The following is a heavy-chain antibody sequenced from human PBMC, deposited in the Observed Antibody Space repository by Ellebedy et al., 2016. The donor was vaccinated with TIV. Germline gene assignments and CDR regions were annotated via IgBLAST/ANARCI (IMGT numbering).Heavy chain of an antibody. J-gene: IGHJ5*02. CDR3: ARGWWDYGA. Sequence: GESLKISCVASGFPFSGYSMSWVRQARGKGREWVATIKQDGGEKFYVDSVKGLFTISRDNAKNSVYLQMDSGRGEDTAVYYCARGWWDYGAWGQGTQVTVSS. CDR2: IKQDGGEK. V-gene: IGHV3-7*01. D-gene: IGHD4/OR15-4a*01. CDR1: GFPFSGYS.